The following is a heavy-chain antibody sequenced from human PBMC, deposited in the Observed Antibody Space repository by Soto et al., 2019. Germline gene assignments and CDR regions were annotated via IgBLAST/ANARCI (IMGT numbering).Heavy chain of an antibody. V-gene: IGHV4-4*07. CDR3: ARDIAVAGLNWFDP. CDR2: IYTSGST. J-gene: IGHJ5*02. Sequence: QVQLQESGPGLVKPSETLSLTCTVSGGSISSYYWSWIRQPAGRGLEWIGRIYTSGSTNYNPSLKSRVTLSVDTSKNQFSLKLSSVTAADTAVYYCARDIAVAGLNWFDPRCQGTLVTVSS. CDR1: GGSISSYY. D-gene: IGHD6-19*01.